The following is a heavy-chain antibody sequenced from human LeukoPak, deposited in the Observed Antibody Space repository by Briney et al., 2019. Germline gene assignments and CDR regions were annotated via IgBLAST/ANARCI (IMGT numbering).Heavy chain of an antibody. Sequence: GGSLRLSCAASGFTFSSYAMNWVRQAPGKGLEWVALISYDGSDKGYADSVKGRFTISRDNSRNTLYLQMNSLRAEDTAVYYCAKGYSSGLYKLYYLDFWGQGTLVTVSS. V-gene: IGHV3-30*18. CDR1: GFTFSSYA. D-gene: IGHD6-19*01. J-gene: IGHJ4*02. CDR3: AKGYSSGLYKLYYLDF. CDR2: ISYDGSDK.